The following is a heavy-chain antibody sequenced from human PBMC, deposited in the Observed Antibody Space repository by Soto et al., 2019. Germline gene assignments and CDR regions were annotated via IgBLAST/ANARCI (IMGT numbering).Heavy chain of an antibody. CDR2: IYYSGST. CDR3: ARTEVSGCIFDY. J-gene: IGHJ4*02. Sequence: QVQLQESGPGLVKPSETLSLTCTVSGGSISSYYWSWIRQPPGKGLEWIGYIYYSGSTNYNPSLKSRVTISVDTSKNQFSLKLSSVTAADTAVYYCARTEVSGCIFDYWGQGTLVTVSS. D-gene: IGHD6-19*01. V-gene: IGHV4-59*01. CDR1: GGSISSYY.